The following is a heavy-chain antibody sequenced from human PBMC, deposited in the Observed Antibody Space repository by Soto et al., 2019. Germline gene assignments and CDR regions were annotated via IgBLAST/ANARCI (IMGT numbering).Heavy chain of an antibody. CDR3: ARRPFGSGWTLDS. CDR2: VYHTGST. V-gene: IGHV4-59*13. CDR1: GACITTYY. J-gene: IGHJ4*02. Sequence: SETLSLTCDVSGACITTYYWSWIRQAPGKGLEWIGNVYHTGSTDYNSSLRSRVTISVDTSKNQFSLNMNSVTAADTAVYYCARRPFGSGWTLDSWGLGALVTVSS. D-gene: IGHD6-19*01.